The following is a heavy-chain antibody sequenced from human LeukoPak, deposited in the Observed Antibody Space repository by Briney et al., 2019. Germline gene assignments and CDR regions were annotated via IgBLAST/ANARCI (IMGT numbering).Heavy chain of an antibody. J-gene: IGHJ4*02. D-gene: IGHD6-19*01. Sequence: GGALRLSCAASGFTFSNYAMHWVRQAPGKGLEWVAVIWYDRGDKYYADAVKGRFTISRDDSKNTLYLQIKSLRAEDTAVYYCARDKWGNGWTGSIDNWGQGTLVTVSA. CDR3: ARDKWGNGWTGSIDN. CDR2: IWYDRGDK. CDR1: GFTFSNYA. V-gene: IGHV3-33*01.